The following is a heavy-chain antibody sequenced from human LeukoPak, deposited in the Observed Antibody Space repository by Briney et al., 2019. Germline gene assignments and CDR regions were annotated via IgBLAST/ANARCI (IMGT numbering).Heavy chain of an antibody. CDR2: IYTSGST. Sequence: SETLSLTCTGSGGSISSYNWSWIRQPAGKGLEWIGRIYTSGSTNYNPSLKSRVTMSVDTSKNQFSLKLSSVTAADTAVYYCARAGGDYDILTGYEKDAFDIWGQGTMVTVSS. J-gene: IGHJ3*02. CDR3: ARAGGDYDILTGYEKDAFDI. V-gene: IGHV4-4*07. CDR1: GGSISSYN. D-gene: IGHD3-9*01.